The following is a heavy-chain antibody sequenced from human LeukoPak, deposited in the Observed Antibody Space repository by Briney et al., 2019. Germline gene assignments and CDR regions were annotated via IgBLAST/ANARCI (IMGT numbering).Heavy chain of an antibody. CDR1: GFTFSSYS. Sequence: GGSLRLSCAASGFTFSSYSMNWVRQAPGKGLEWVSSISSSSSYIYYADSVKGRFTISRDNAKNSLYLQMNSLRAEDTAVYYCARVYSSSTSCYTGAIDYWGQGTLVTVSS. D-gene: IGHD2-2*02. CDR2: ISSSSSYI. J-gene: IGHJ4*02. V-gene: IGHV3-21*01. CDR3: ARVYSSSTSCYTGAIDY.